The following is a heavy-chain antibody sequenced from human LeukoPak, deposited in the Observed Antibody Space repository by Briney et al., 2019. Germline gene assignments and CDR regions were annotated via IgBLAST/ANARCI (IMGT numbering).Heavy chain of an antibody. J-gene: IGHJ3*02. CDR1: GHTFSNYY. CDR3: ARGGPAGDFTVVAPTNNAFDI. CDR2: INPSGGST. D-gene: IGHD2-2*01. Sequence: ASVKVSCKASGHTFSNYYMHWVRQAPGQGLEWMGIINPSGGSTSYAQKFQGRVTMTRDTATRTVYMELSSLRSEDTAVYYCARGGPAGDFTVVAPTNNAFDIWGQGTMVTVSS. V-gene: IGHV1-46*01.